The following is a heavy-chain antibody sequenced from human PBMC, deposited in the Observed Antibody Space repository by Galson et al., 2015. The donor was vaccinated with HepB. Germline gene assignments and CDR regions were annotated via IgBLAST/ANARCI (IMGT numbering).Heavy chain of an antibody. CDR3: ARLWGGYLWGSYPTIDY. V-gene: IGHV5-10-1*01. Sequence: QSGAEVKKPGESLRISCKGSEYSFTSYWISWVRQMPGKGLEWMGRIDPSDSYTNYSPSFQGHVTISADKSISTAYLQWSSLKASDTAIYYCARLWGGYLWGSYPTIDYWGQGTLVTVSS. D-gene: IGHD3-16*02. J-gene: IGHJ4*02. CDR2: IDPSDSYT. CDR1: EYSFTSYW.